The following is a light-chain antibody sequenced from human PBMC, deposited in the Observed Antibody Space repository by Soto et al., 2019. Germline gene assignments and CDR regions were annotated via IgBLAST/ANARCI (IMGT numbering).Light chain of an antibody. CDR1: QSISSN. J-gene: IGKJ2*01. Sequence: DIQMTQSASSLSASVGDRVTITCRASQSISSNLNWHQQKPGKAPKVLIYAASSLQSGVPSRFSGSGSGTDFTLTISSLQPEDFATYYCQQSYSIPYPFGQGTKVDIK. CDR3: QQSYSIPYP. V-gene: IGKV1-39*01. CDR2: AAS.